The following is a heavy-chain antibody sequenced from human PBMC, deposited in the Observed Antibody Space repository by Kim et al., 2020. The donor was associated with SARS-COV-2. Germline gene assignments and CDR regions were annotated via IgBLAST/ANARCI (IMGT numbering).Heavy chain of an antibody. D-gene: IGHD1-26*01. V-gene: IGHV3-9*01. CDR3: AKDRSGSYYYYYGMDV. CDR1: GFTFGDYA. Sequence: GGSLRLSCAASGFTFGDYAMHWVRQAPGKGLEWVSGISWNSGSIGYADSVKGRFTISRDNAKNSLYLQMNSLRAEDTALYYCAKDRSGSYYYYYGMDVWGQGTTVTVSS. CDR2: ISWNSGSI. J-gene: IGHJ6*02.